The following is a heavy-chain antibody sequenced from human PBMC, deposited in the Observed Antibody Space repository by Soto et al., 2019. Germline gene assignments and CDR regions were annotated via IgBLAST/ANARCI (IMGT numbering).Heavy chain of an antibody. CDR2: IYWNDFK. J-gene: IGHJ3*02. Sequence: SGPTLVNPTPTLTLTCTCSGFSVKTSGVGVGWIRQPPGQTLEWLALIYWNDFKRYTPSLESRLTITKDTSKNQVVLTVTNVDPADTATYFCAQIPYAVAPWGGAFEIWGRGAKVTVSS. V-gene: IGHV2-5*01. D-gene: IGHD6-19*01. CDR3: AQIPYAVAPWGGAFEI. CDR1: GFSVKTSGVG.